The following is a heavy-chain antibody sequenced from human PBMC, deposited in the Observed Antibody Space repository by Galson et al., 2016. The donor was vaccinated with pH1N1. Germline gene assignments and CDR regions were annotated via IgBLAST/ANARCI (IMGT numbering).Heavy chain of an antibody. V-gene: IGHV3-48*01. CDR1: GFSFSNYS. Sequence: SLRLSCAASGFSFSNYSMNWVRQAPGKGLEWISYISNSDTTYNARSVKGRFTISRDNAKRSVYLQMDNLRVEDPAVYYCARAGIVAPGKATPYYYYYYYMDVWGKGTTVTVSS. CDR2: ISNSDTT. J-gene: IGHJ6*03. CDR3: ARAGIVAPGKATPYYYYYYYMDV. D-gene: IGHD5-12*01.